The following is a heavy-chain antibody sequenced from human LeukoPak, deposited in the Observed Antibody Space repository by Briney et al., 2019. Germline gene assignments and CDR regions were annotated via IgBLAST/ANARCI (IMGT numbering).Heavy chain of an antibody. D-gene: IGHD6-6*01. CDR2: IKQDGSEK. J-gene: IGHJ4*02. Sequence: GGSLRLSCAASGFTFSSYWMSWVRQAPGKGVEWVANIKQDGSEKYYVDSVKGGFTITRDNAKNTLYLQMNSLRAEDTAVYYCAREVYSSSSFDYWGQGTLVTVSS. V-gene: IGHV3-7*01. CDR3: AREVYSSSSFDY. CDR1: GFTFSSYW.